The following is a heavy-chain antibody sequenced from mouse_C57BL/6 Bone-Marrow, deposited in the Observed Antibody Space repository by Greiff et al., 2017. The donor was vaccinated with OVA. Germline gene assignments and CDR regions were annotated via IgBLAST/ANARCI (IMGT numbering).Heavy chain of an antibody. CDR1: GFSLTSYG. V-gene: IGHV2-2*01. CDR2: IWSGGST. D-gene: IGHD1-1*01. CDR3: ARSPLYYYGSSSYYYAMDY. Sequence: VHLVESGPGLVQPSQSLSITCTVSGFSLTSYGVHWVRQSPGKGLEWLGVIWSGGSTDYNAAFISRLSISKDNSKSQVFFKMNSLQADDTAIYYCARSPLYYYGSSSYYYAMDYWGQGTSVTVSS. J-gene: IGHJ4*01.